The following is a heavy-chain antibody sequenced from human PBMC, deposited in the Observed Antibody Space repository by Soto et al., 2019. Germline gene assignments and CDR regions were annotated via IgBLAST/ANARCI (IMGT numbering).Heavy chain of an antibody. CDR3: AGRGIRTTGLDY. J-gene: IGHJ4*02. CDR1: GGSISSSSYY. CDR2: IYYSGST. Sequence: QLQLQESGPGLVKPSETLSLTCTVSGGSISSSSYYWGWIRQPPGKGLAWIGSIYYSGSTYYNPSLKSRVTISVDTTKNQFSLKLSSVTAADTAVYYCAGRGIRTTGLDYWGQGTLVTVSS. D-gene: IGHD1-7*01. V-gene: IGHV4-39*01.